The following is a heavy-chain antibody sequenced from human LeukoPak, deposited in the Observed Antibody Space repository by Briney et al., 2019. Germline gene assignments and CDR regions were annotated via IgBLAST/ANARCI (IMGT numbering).Heavy chain of an antibody. D-gene: IGHD6-13*01. CDR2: ISYDGTNK. CDR1: GFTFNRYG. Sequence: PGGSLRLSCAASGFTFNRYGMHWVRQAPGKGLEWVALISYDGTNKYYGDSVKGRFTISRDNSKNTLYLQMNSLRAEDTAVYYCASGFRIAAAGNELDFDYWGQGTLVTVSS. J-gene: IGHJ4*02. V-gene: IGHV3-30*03. CDR3: ASGFRIAAAGNELDFDY.